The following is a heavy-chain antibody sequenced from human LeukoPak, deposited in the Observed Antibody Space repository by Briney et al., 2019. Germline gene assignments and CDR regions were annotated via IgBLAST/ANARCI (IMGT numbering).Heavy chain of an antibody. V-gene: IGHV4-59*08. CDR2: IYYSGST. D-gene: IGHD3-9*01. CDR1: GGSISSYY. Sequence: PSETLSLTCTVSGGSISSYYWSWIRQPPGKGLEWIGYIYYSGSTNYNPSLKSRVTISVDTSKNQFSLKLSSVTAADTAVYYCARNILTGYYPYHFDYWGQGTLVTVSS. J-gene: IGHJ4*02. CDR3: ARNILTGYYPYHFDY.